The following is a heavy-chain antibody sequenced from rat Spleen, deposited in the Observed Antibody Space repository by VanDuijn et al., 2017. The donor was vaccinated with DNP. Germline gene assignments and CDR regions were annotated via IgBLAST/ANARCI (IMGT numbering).Heavy chain of an antibody. J-gene: IGHJ2*01. CDR2: ITNTGDGS. D-gene: IGHD1-1*01. CDR3: ERHGYYYSGPFDY. V-gene: IGHV5-31*01. Sequence: EVQLVESGGGPVQPGRSLKLSCVASGFIFSNYWMTWIRQAPGKGLEWVASITNTGDGSYYSDSVKGRFTISRDNAKNTLYLQMDSLRSEDTATYYCERHGYYYSGPFDYWGQGVMVTVSS. CDR1: GFIFSNYW.